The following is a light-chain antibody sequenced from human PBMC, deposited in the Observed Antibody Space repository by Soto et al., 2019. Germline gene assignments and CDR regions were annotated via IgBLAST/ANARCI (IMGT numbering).Light chain of an antibody. V-gene: IGLV1-40*01. CDR2: GNS. CDR1: SFNIGAGYD. J-gene: IGLJ1*01. Sequence: QSVLTQPPSVSGAPGQRVTISCTGSSFNIGAGYDVHWYQQLPGTAPKLPIYGNSNRPSGVPDRFSGSKSGTSASLAITGLQAEDEADYYCQSFDSNLSGSFFGTGTKLTVL. CDR3: QSFDSNLSGSF.